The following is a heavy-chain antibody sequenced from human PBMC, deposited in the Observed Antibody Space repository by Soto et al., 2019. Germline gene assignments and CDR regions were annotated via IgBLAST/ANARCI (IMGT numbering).Heavy chain of an antibody. Sequence: EVQLVESGGGLVKPGGSLRLSCAASGFTFSSYSMNWVRQAPGKGLEWVSSISSSSSYIYYADSVKGRFTISRDNAKNSLYLQMNSLGAEDTAVYYCARGGVVVACYGYWGQGTLVTVSS. D-gene: IGHD2-15*01. V-gene: IGHV3-21*01. CDR2: ISSSSSYI. CDR1: GFTFSSYS. J-gene: IGHJ4*02. CDR3: ARGGVVVACYGY.